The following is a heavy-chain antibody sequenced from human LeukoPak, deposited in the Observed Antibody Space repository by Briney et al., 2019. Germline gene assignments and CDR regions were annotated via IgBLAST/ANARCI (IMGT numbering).Heavy chain of an antibody. V-gene: IGHV3-30-3*01. CDR3: ATPSGAAAGTNFDY. D-gene: IGHD6-13*01. CDR2: ISYDGSNK. CDR1: GFTFNNYA. Sequence: PGGSLRLSCAASGFTFNNYAMHWVRQAPGKGLEWVAVISYDGSNKYYADSVKGRFTISRDNAKNSLYLQMNSLRAEDTAVYYCATPSGAAAGTNFDYWGQGTLVTVSS. J-gene: IGHJ4*02.